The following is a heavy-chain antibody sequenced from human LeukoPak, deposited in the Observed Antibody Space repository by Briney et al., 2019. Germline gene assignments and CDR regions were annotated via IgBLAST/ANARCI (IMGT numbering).Heavy chain of an antibody. Sequence: SGGSLRLSCAASGFTFSSYSMNWVRQAPGKGLESVSYISSSSSSTIYYAESVKGRFTISGDNAKNSLYLKMSSLRAEDTAVYYCARSFGAMVRGVLDYWGQGTLVTVSS. CDR2: ISSSSSSTI. D-gene: IGHD3-10*01. CDR1: GFTFSSYS. CDR3: ARSFGAMVRGVLDY. J-gene: IGHJ4*02. V-gene: IGHV3-48*01.